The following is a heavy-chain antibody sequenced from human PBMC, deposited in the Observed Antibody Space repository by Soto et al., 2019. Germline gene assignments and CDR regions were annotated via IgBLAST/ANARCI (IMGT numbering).Heavy chain of an antibody. CDR3: AKDLFCSGGSCPAAENDY. CDR1: GFPLRRYC. Sequence: GGSLRISCAASGFPLRRYCMCWVRPAPGKGLEWVGVISYDGSNKYYSDSGKGRFTNSRDKFKNTLYLQMNSLRAEDKAVYFYAKDLFCSGGSCPAAENDYWGRGTLVTVSS. D-gene: IGHD2-15*01. V-gene: IGHV3-30*18. CDR2: ISYDGSNK. J-gene: IGHJ4*02.